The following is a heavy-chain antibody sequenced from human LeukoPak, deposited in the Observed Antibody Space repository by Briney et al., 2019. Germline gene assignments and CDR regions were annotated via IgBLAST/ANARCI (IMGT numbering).Heavy chain of an antibody. J-gene: IGHJ4*02. CDR3: ARGGYSYGYSFDY. CDR2: IIPIFGTA. CDR1: GGTFSSYA. V-gene: IGHV1-69*05. Sequence: SVKVSCKASGGTFSSYAISWVRQAPGQVLEWMGRIIPIFGTANYAQKFQGRVTITTDESTSTAYMELSSLRSEDTAVYYCARGGYSYGYSFDYWGQGTLVTVSS. D-gene: IGHD5-18*01.